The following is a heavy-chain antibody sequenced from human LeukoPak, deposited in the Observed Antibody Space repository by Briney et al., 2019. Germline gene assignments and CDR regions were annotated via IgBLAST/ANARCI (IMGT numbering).Heavy chain of an antibody. CDR2: IYGSGST. J-gene: IGHJ4*02. CDR3: SRNVGWYSHDS. Sequence: SETLSLTCTVSGDSLSSHYWSWIRQPPGKGLEWIGYIYGSGSTHYDPSLRSRVTISEDTSKNQFSLKLTSVTAADTAVYYCSRNVGWYSHDSWGQGTLVTVSS. CDR1: GDSLSSHY. D-gene: IGHD6-19*01. V-gene: IGHV4-59*08.